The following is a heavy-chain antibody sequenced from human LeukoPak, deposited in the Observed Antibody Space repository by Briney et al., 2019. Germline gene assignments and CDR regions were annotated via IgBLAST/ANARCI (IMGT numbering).Heavy chain of an antibody. D-gene: IGHD6-6*01. J-gene: IGHJ6*03. V-gene: IGHV3-30*02. CDR3: AKDAGSIAARRGEADYYYYYMDV. CDR2: IRYDGSNK. CDR1: GFTFSSYG. Sequence: GGSLRLSCAASGFTFSSYGMHWVRQAPGKGLEWVAFIRYDGSNKYYADSVKGRFTISRDNSKNTLYLQMNSLRAEDTAVYYCAKDAGSIAARRGEADYYYYYMDVWGKGSTVTVSS.